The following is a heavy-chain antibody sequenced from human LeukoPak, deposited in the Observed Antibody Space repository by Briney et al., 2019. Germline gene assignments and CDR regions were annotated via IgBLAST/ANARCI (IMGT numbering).Heavy chain of an antibody. CDR1: GFTFDDYA. D-gene: IGHD4-23*01. Sequence: PVGFLRLSCAASGFTFDDYAMHWVRQAPGKGLEWVSGISWNSGSIVYADSVKGRFTISKDYSKATLYLQMNSLRPEDTAIYYCAKDLHGGYSSDYWGQGTLVTVSS. CDR2: ISWNSGSI. J-gene: IGHJ4*02. CDR3: AKDLHGGYSSDY. V-gene: IGHV3-9*01.